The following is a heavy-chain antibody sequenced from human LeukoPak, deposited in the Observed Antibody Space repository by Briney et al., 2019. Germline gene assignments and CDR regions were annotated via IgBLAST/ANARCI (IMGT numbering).Heavy chain of an antibody. D-gene: IGHD6-19*01. Sequence: GGSLRLSCAASGFTFSGYGMHWVRQAPGKGLEWVAVISYDGSNKYYADSVKGRFTISRDNSKNTLYLQMNSLRVEDTAVYYCARATIAVAFDYWGQGTLVTVSS. J-gene: IGHJ4*02. CDR3: ARATIAVAFDY. V-gene: IGHV3-30*03. CDR1: GFTFSGYG. CDR2: ISYDGSNK.